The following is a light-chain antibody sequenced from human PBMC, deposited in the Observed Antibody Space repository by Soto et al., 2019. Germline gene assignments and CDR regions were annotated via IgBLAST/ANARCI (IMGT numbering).Light chain of an antibody. Sequence: QSVVTQPPSASGTPGQRVTISCSGGSSNIGSNYVYWYKQLPGTAPKLLAYGNSQRPSGVPDRFSGSKSGTSASLAITGLRSEDEADYYCAVWDDSLSGVIFGGGTKVTVL. CDR2: GNS. CDR3: AVWDDSLSGVI. J-gene: IGLJ2*01. CDR1: SSNIGSNY. V-gene: IGLV1-47*01.